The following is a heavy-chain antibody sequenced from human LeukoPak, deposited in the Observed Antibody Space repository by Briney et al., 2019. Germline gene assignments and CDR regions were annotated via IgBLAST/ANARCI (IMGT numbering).Heavy chain of an antibody. D-gene: IGHD5-12*01. CDR1: GFTFSSYG. J-gene: IGHJ4*02. V-gene: IGHV3-30*03. CDR2: ISYDGSNK. Sequence: QPGGSLRLSCAASGFTFSSYGMHWVRQAPGKGLEWVAVISYDGSNKYYADSVKGRFTISRDNSKNTLYLQMNSLRAEDTAVYYCARSWWGYSGYDSDYWGQGTLATVSS. CDR3: ARSWWGYSGYDSDY.